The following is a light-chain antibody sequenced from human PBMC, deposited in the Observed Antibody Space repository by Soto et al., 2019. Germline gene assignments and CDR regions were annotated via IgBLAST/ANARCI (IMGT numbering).Light chain of an antibody. V-gene: IGLV2-14*01. CDR1: SSDVGGYNY. CDR2: DVS. J-gene: IGLJ2*01. Sequence: QSVLTQPASVSGSPGQSITISCTGTSSDVGGYNYVSWYQQHPGKAPKLMIYDVSNRPSGVSNRFSGSKSGNTASLTISGLQADDDADYYCSSYTSSSTSVVFGGGTKVTVL. CDR3: SSYTSSSTSVV.